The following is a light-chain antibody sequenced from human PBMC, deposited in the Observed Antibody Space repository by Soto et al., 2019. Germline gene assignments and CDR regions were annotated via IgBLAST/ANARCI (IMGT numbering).Light chain of an antibody. Sequence: QSVLTQPPSVSGAPGQSVTSSCTGSSSNIGAGYDVHWYLQVPGTAPKLLVYTHNNRPSGVPDRFSGSTSGTSASLAITGLQSEDEADYYCQSYDSRLSAYVFGTGTKVTVL. J-gene: IGLJ1*01. CDR3: QSYDSRLSAYV. CDR1: SSNIGAGYD. V-gene: IGLV1-40*01. CDR2: THN.